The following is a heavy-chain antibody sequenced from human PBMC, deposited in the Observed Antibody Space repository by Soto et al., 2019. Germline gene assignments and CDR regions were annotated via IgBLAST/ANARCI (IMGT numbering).Heavy chain of an antibody. CDR2: ISGSGGST. D-gene: IGHD1-1*01. J-gene: IGHJ4*02. CDR1: GFTFSSYA. CDR3: ARTERRIWRTPFDY. V-gene: IGHV3-23*01. Sequence: EVQLLESGGGLVQPGWSLRLSCAASGFTFSSYAMSWVRQAPGKGLEWVSAISGSGGSTYYADSVKGRFTISRDNPKNALDLEMNSLRAEDTAVYYCARTERRIWRTPFDYWGQGTLVTVSS.